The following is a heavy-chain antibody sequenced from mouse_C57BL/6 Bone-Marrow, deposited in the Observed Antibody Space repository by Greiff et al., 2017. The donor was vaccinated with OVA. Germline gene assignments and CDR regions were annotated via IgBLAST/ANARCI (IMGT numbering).Heavy chain of an antibody. J-gene: IGHJ1*03. CDR3: ARGDYDVSNWYFDV. D-gene: IGHD1-1*01. CDR2: IYPRCGNT. V-gene: IGHV1-81*01. CDR1: GYTFTSYG. Sequence: VQRVESGAELARPGASVKLSCKASGYTFTSYGISWVKQRPGKGLEWIGEIYPRCGNTYYNGKFKGKATLTADKSSSTAYMELSSLTSEDSAVYCCARGDYDVSNWYFDVWGKGTTVTVSA.